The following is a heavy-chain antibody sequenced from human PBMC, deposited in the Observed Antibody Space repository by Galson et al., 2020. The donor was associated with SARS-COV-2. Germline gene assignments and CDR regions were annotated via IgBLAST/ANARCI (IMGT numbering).Heavy chain of an antibody. J-gene: IGHJ6*02. CDR2: ISYDGSNK. V-gene: IGHV3-30-3*01. CDR1: GFTFSSYA. Sequence: GGSLRLSCAASGFTFSSYAMHWVRQAPGKGLEWVAVISYDGSNKYYADSVKGRFTISRDNSKNTLYLQMNSLRAEDTAVYYCARDLGDYGDYGGVYGMDVWRQGTTVTVSS. CDR3: ARDLGDYGDYGGVYGMDV. D-gene: IGHD4-17*01.